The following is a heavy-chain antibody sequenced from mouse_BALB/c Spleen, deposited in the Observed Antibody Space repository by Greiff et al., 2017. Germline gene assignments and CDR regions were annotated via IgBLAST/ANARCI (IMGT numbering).Heavy chain of an antibody. Sequence: EVQLVESGGGLVQPKGSLKLSCAASGFTFNTYAMNWVRQAPGKGLEWVARIRSKSNNYATYYADSVKDRFTISRDDSQSMLYLQMNNLKTEDTAMYYCVRQQLGLRGMDYWGQGTSVTVSS. J-gene: IGHJ4*01. CDR3: VRQQLGLRGMDY. CDR2: IRSKSNNYAT. CDR1: GFTFNTYA. D-gene: IGHD3-1*01. V-gene: IGHV10-1*02.